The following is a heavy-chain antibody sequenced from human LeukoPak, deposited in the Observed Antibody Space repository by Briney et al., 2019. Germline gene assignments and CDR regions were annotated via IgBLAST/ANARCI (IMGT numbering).Heavy chain of an antibody. CDR2: ITREGSAA. CDR3: AKDWHNGDDPLFDY. V-gene: IGHV3-7*05. CDR1: GFTFSSHS. D-gene: IGHD2-8*01. Sequence: GGSLRLSCVVSGFTFSSHSMSWVRQAPGKGLEWVADITREGSAAYYVDSVKGRFSISRDNAKNSLYLQVNSLRAEDTAVYYCAKDWHNGDDPLFDYWGQGTVVTVSS. J-gene: IGHJ4*02.